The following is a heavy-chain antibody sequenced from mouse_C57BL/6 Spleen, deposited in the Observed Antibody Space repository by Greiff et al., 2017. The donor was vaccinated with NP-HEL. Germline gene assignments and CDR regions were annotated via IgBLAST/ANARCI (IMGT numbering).Heavy chain of an antibody. CDR3: ARMGQGAY. D-gene: IGHD3-3*01. CDR2: ISSGSSTI. CDR1: GFTFSDYG. Sequence: EVQLVESGGGLVKPGGSLKLSCAASGFTFSDYGMHWVRQAPEKGLEWVAYISSGSSTIYYADTVKGRFTISRDNAKNTLFLQMTSLRSEDTAMYYCARMGQGAYWGKGTLVTVSA. V-gene: IGHV5-17*01. J-gene: IGHJ3*01.